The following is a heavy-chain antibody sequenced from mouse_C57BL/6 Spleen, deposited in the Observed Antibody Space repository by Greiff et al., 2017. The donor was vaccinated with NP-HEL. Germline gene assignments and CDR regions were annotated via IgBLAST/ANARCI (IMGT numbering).Heavy chain of an antibody. D-gene: IGHD2-3*01. CDR3: ARYDGDYGGAMDY. CDR2: IYPGDGDT. Sequence: VHLVESGPELVKPGASVKISCKASGYAFSSSWMNWVKQRPGKGLEWIGRIYPGDGDTNYNGKFKGKATLTADKSSSTAYMQLSSLTSEDSAVYFCARYDGDYGGAMDYWGQGTSVTVSS. CDR1: GYAFSSSW. V-gene: IGHV1-82*01. J-gene: IGHJ4*01.